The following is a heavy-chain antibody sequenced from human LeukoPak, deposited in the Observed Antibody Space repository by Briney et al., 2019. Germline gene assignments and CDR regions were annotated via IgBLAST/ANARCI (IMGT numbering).Heavy chain of an antibody. V-gene: IGHV3-30*18. CDR2: ISYDGSNK. J-gene: IGHJ4*02. CDR3: AKDERWLQFPVLTPDY. D-gene: IGHD5-24*01. Sequence: GGSLRLSCAASGFTFSSYGMHWVRQAPGKGLEWVAVISYDGSNKYYADSVKGRFTISRDNSKNTLYLQMNSLRAEDTAVYYCAKDERWLQFPVLTPDYWGQGTLVTVSS. CDR1: GFTFSSYG.